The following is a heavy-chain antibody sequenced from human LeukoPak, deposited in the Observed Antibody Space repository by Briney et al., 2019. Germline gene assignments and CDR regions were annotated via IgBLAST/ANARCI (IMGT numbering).Heavy chain of an antibody. J-gene: IGHJ4*02. CDR3: ARGDSSSWDPYYFDY. CDR2: IYYSGST. V-gene: IGHV4-31*03. CDR1: GGSISSDDHY. Sequence: SETLSLTCTVSGGSISSDDHYWSWIRQHPGKSLEWIGYIYYSGSTYYNPSLKSRVTISVDTSKNQFSLKLSSVTAADTAVYYCARGDSSSWDPYYFDYWGQGTLVTVSS. D-gene: IGHD6-13*01.